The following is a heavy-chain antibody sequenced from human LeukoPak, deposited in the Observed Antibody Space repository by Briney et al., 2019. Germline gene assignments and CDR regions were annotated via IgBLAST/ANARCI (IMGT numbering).Heavy chain of an antibody. J-gene: IGHJ4*02. Sequence: SGGSLRLSCAASGFTVSSNYMSWVRQAPGKGLEWVSVIYSGGSTYYADSVKGRFTISRDNSKNTLYLQMNSLRAEDTAVYYCASRYYYDSSGYYGHVWGQGTLVTVSS. V-gene: IGHV3-53*01. CDR3: ASRYYYDSSGYYGHV. CDR2: IYSGGST. CDR1: GFTVSSNY. D-gene: IGHD3-22*01.